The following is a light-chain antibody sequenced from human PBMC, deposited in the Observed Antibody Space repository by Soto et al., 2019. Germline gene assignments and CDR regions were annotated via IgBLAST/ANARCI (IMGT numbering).Light chain of an antibody. CDR1: QSVSSSY. J-gene: IGKJ2*01. Sequence: EIVLTQSPGTLSLSPGERATLSCRASQSVSSSYLAWYQQKPGQAPRLLIYGASSRATGTPDSFSGSGSGTDFALTISRLEPEDFAVYYCQQYGSSSYTFGQGTKLEIK. V-gene: IGKV3-20*01. CDR2: GAS. CDR3: QQYGSSSYT.